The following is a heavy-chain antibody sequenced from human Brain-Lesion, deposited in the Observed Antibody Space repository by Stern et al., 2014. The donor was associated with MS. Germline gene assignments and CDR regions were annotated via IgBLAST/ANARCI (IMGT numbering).Heavy chain of an antibody. J-gene: IGHJ2*01. D-gene: IGHD3-22*01. Sequence: VQLVESGPGLVKPSETLSLTCPVSGDSISSYHWNWIRQSPGKGLEWIGHIDYSGSTNYNPSLRSRVTISVDTSKNRFSLKMSSVTAADTAVYYCAREISMIVVGQSHWYFDLWGRGTLVTVSS. CDR3: AREISMIVVGQSHWYFDL. V-gene: IGHV4-59*01. CDR2: IDYSGST. CDR1: GDSISSYH.